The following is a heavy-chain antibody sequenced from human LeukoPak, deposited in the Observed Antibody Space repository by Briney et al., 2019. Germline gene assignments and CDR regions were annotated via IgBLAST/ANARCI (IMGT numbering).Heavy chain of an antibody. CDR3: ARGRRGYSYGVFDY. J-gene: IGHJ4*02. V-gene: IGHV4-34*01. Sequence: SETLSLTCAVCGGSFSGYYWSWIRQPPGKGLEWIGEINHSGSTNYNPSLKSRVTISVDTSKNQFSLKLSSVTAADTAVYYCARGRRGYSYGVFDYWGQGTLVTVSS. CDR1: GGSFSGYY. D-gene: IGHD5-18*01. CDR2: INHSGST.